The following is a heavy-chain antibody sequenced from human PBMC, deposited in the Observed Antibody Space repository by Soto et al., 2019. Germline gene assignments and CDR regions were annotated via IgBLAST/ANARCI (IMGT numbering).Heavy chain of an antibody. CDR1: GYTFTSYG. J-gene: IGHJ4*02. V-gene: IGHV1-18*01. Sequence: QVQLVQSGAEVKKPGASVKVSCKASGYTFTSYGISWVRQAPGQGLEWMGWVSAYNGNTNYAQKLQGRVTMTTDTSTSTGYREVRRLRSDDTAVYYCARDPLDGSGSNPQGFDYWGQGTLGTVSS. D-gene: IGHD3-10*01. CDR2: VSAYNGNT. CDR3: ARDPLDGSGSNPQGFDY.